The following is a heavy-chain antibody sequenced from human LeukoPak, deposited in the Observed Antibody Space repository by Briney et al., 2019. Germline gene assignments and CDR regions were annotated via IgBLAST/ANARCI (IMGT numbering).Heavy chain of an antibody. J-gene: IGHJ4*02. Sequence: GGSLRLSCAASGFSFSSYAMSWVRQAPGKGLEWVSAISGSGGSTDYADSVKGRFTISRDNSKNTLYLQMNSLRAEDTAVYYCANDFWSGYFGFGYWGQGTLVTVSS. CDR1: GFSFSSYA. V-gene: IGHV3-23*01. D-gene: IGHD3-3*01. CDR3: ANDFWSGYFGFGY. CDR2: ISGSGGST.